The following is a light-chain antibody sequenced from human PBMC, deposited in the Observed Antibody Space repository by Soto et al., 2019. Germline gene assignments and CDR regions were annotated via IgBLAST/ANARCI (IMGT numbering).Light chain of an antibody. Sequence: EIVMTQSPATLSVSPGERVTLSCRARQSVGSNLAWYQQKPGQAPRLLIYRASSRATGIPDRFSGSGSGTDFTLTISRLEPEDFAVYYCQQYGSSPRTFGQGTKVDI. J-gene: IGKJ1*01. CDR2: RAS. CDR3: QQYGSSPRT. V-gene: IGKV3-20*01. CDR1: QSVGSN.